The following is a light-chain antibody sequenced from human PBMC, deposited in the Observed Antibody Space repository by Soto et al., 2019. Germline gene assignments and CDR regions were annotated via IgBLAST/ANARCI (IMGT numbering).Light chain of an antibody. Sequence: DILMTQSPSSLSASVGDRVTITCQASQDIGNYLNWYQQKPGKAPQLLIYDASNLQTGVPSRFSGSGSGTDFTFMISSLQTEDIATYYCQQYDNVLTFGGGTKVEIK. J-gene: IGKJ4*01. CDR3: QQYDNVLT. V-gene: IGKV1-33*01. CDR2: DAS. CDR1: QDIGNY.